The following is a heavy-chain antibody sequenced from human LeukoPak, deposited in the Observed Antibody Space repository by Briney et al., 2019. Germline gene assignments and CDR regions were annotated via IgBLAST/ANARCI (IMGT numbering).Heavy chain of an antibody. D-gene: IGHD3-3*01. V-gene: IGHV3-48*03. CDR2: ISSSGSTI. CDR3: ARGLVKDFWSGYNWFDP. Sequence: SGGSLRLSCAASGFTFSSYEMNWVRQAPGKGPEWVSYISSSGSTIYYADSVKGRFTISRDNAKNSLYLQMNSLRAEDTAVYYCARGLVKDFWSGYNWFDPWGQGTLVTVSS. CDR1: GFTFSSYE. J-gene: IGHJ5*02.